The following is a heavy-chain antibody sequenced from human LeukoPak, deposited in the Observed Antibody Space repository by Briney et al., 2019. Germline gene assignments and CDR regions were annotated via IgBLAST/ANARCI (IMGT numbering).Heavy chain of an antibody. CDR2: ISGSGGST. CDR1: GFTFSSYA. V-gene: IGHV3-23*01. D-gene: IGHD1-26*01. CDR3: AKDPLYSGSYWDFDY. Sequence: RPGGSPRLSCAASGFTFSSYAMSWVRQAPGKGLEWVSAISGSGGSTYYADSVKGRFTISRDNSKNTLYLQMNSLRAEDTAVYYCAKDPLYSGSYWDFDYWGQGTLVTVSS. J-gene: IGHJ4*02.